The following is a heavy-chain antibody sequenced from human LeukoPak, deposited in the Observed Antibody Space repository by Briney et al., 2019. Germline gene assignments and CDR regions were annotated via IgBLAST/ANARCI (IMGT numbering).Heavy chain of an antibody. D-gene: IGHD5-24*01. CDR3: ARASFQRWLQLGGD. V-gene: IGHV3-23*01. Sequence: GGSLRLSCAASGFTFSSSAMSWVRQVPGKGLEWVSGISASGGSTSYADSVKGRFTISRDNAKNSLYLQMSSLRDEDTAVYYCARASFQRWLQLGGDWGQGTLVTVSS. J-gene: IGHJ4*02. CDR1: GFTFSSSA. CDR2: ISASGGST.